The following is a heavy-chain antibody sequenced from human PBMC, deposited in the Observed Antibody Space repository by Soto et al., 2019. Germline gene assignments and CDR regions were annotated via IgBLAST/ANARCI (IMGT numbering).Heavy chain of an antibody. V-gene: IGHV3-33*01. J-gene: IGHJ6*02. CDR3: ARYSPYYYDSSGYYYYYYGMDV. Sequence: QVQLVESGGGVVQPGRSLRLSCAASGFTFSSYGMHWVRQAPGKGLEWVAVIWYDGSNKYYADSVKGRFTISRDNSKNTLYLQMNSLRAEDTAVYYCARYSPYYYDSSGYYYYYYGMDVWGQGTTVTVSS. CDR1: GFTFSSYG. CDR2: IWYDGSNK. D-gene: IGHD3-22*01.